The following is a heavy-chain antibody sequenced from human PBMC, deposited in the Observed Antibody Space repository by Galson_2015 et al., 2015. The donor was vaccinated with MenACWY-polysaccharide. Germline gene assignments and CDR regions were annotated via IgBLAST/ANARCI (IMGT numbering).Heavy chain of an antibody. V-gene: IGHV3-48*02. J-gene: IGHJ6*02. CDR1: GFTFSSYS. D-gene: IGHD6-19*01. Sequence: SLRLSCAASGFTFSSYSFHWVRQPPGKGLEWLSYISTSGQTKNYADSVKGRFSVSRDNAKNSLFLQMNSLRDEDTAVYYCARDQGSSDYHFYYHGMDVWGQGTTVAVSS. CDR2: ISTSGQTK. CDR3: ARDQGSSDYHFYYHGMDV.